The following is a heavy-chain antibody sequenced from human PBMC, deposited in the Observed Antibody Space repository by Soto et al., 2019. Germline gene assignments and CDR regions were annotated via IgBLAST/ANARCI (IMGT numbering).Heavy chain of an antibody. D-gene: IGHD6-6*01. Sequence: QVQLPQWGAGLLKLSETLSLTCAVYGGSFSGYYWCWIRQPPGKGLEWIGEIKHSGSTNYNPSLKSRVSITVDTSENQFPLKLSSVAAADTAVYYCARVSVGSSYPLLDYWSQGTLVTVSS. V-gene: IGHV4-34*01. J-gene: IGHJ4*02. CDR1: GGSFSGYY. CDR3: ARVSVGSSYPLLDY. CDR2: IKHSGST.